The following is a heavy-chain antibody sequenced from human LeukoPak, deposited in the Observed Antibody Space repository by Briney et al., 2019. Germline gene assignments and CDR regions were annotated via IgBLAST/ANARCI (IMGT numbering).Heavy chain of an antibody. J-gene: IGHJ3*02. D-gene: IGHD1-26*01. Sequence: GGSPRLSCAASGFRLSDYWMHWVREAPGNGLVWVSRISSDGTTTSYADSVKGRFTISRDNAKSTLYLQMNSLRGEDTAVYYCARAPGRNEAFDMWGQGTMVTVSS. CDR1: GFRLSDYW. CDR2: ISSDGTTT. CDR3: ARAPGRNEAFDM. V-gene: IGHV3-74*01.